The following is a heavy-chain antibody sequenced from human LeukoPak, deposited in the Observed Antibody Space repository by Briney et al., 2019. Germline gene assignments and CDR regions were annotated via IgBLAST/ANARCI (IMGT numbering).Heavy chain of an antibody. CDR2: VYYSGAT. CDR1: DGSINTYY. CDR3: ARQYCTGGSCYPYFDY. Sequence: PSETLSLTCTVSDGSINTYYWSWIRHPPGKGLEWIGFVYYSGATSYSPSLKSRVTISIDTSKNQFSLKLTSVTAADTAVYYCARQYCTGGSCYPYFDYWGQGTLVTVSS. D-gene: IGHD2-15*01. V-gene: IGHV4-59*01. J-gene: IGHJ4*02.